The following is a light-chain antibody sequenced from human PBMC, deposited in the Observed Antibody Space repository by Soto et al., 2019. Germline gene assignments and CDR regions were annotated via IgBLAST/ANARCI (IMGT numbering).Light chain of an antibody. Sequence: QSALTQPASVSGSPGQSISISCTGSSSDVGAYNYVAWYQQKPGKAPKLLIYEVDSRPSGISHRFSGSKSGNTASLTISGLQTEDEADYYCSSYTVINTAVFGGGTKVTVL. V-gene: IGLV2-14*01. CDR1: SSDVGAYNY. CDR2: EVD. J-gene: IGLJ3*02. CDR3: SSYTVINTAV.